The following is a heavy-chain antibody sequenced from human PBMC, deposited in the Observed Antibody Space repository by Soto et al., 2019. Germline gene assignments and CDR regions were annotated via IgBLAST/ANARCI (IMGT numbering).Heavy chain of an antibody. J-gene: IGHJ4*02. Sequence: SETLSLTCAVSGGSFSGFFWGWIRQPPGKGLEWIGEVNHGGSTNYNPSLKSRVTISSDTSRNHFSLTLRSVTAADTAVYYCARAAVAAGGPFDKWGQGALVTVSS. CDR3: ARAAVAAGGPFDK. CDR2: VNHGGST. D-gene: IGHD2-15*01. CDR1: GGSFSGFF. V-gene: IGHV4-34*01.